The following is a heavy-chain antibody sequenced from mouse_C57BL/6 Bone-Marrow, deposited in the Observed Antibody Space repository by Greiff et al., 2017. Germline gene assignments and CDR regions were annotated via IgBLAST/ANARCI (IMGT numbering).Heavy chain of an antibody. J-gene: IGHJ4*01. CDR2: ISNGGGST. CDR1: GFTFSDYY. D-gene: IGHD2-4*01. V-gene: IGHV5-12*01. Sequence: EVKLVESGGGLVQPGGSLKLSCAASGFTFSDYYMYWVRQTPEKRLEWVAYISNGGGSTYYPDTVKGRFTISRANAKNTLYRQMSRRKTENTAMYYGARRGYYDYHYCAMDYWGQGTSVTVAS. CDR3: ARRGYYDYHYCAMDY.